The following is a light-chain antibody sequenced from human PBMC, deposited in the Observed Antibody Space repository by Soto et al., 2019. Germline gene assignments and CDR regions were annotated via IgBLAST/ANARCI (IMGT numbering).Light chain of an antibody. J-gene: IGLJ1*01. CDR3: AAWDDSLTGHV. Sequence: QSVLTQPPSASGTPGQRVTISCSGSSSNIGGRTVHWYQQLPGTAPKLLIYNNNQRPSGLPDRFSCSKSGTSASLAITVLQSEDEADYYSAAWDDSLTGHVVGVGSQVTVL. CDR2: NNN. V-gene: IGLV1-44*01. CDR1: SSNIGGRT.